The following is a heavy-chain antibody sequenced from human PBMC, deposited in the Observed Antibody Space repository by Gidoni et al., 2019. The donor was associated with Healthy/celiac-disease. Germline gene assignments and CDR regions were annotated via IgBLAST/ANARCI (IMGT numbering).Heavy chain of an antibody. CDR1: GFPFDDYA. CDR3: AKGLGYCSSTSCYFQLAGAFDI. V-gene: IGHV3-9*01. D-gene: IGHD2-2*01. CDR2: ISWNSGSI. Sequence: EVQLVESGGGLVQPGRSLRLSCAASGFPFDDYAMHWVRQAPGKGLEWVSGISWNSGSIGYADSVKGRFTISRDNAKNSLYLQMNSLRAEDTALYYCAKGLGYCSSTSCYFQLAGAFDIWGQGTMVTVSS. J-gene: IGHJ3*02.